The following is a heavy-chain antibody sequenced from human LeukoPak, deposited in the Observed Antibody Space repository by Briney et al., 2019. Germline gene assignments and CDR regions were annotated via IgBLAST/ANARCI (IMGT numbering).Heavy chain of an antibody. CDR3: ARGYSDGWYDDFDS. V-gene: IGHV1-18*04. J-gene: IGHJ4*02. D-gene: IGHD6-19*01. CDR2: IGVRYGNA. Sequence: ASVKVSCKASGYNFTDHGITWVRQAPGQGLEWLGWIGVRYGNAVYARKVQGRLTLTVDRSTTTAYMEFSRLTSDDTAIYFCARGYSDGWYDDFDSWGQGTLVTVSS. CDR1: GYNFTDHG.